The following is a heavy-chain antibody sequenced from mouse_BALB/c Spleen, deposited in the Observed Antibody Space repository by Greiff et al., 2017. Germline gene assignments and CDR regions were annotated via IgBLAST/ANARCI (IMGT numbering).Heavy chain of an antibody. V-gene: IGHV5-6-3*01. J-gene: IGHJ3*01. CDR3: ARDGDYGSSPWFAY. Sequence: EVQVVESGGGLVQPGGSLKLSCAASGFTFSSYGMSWVRQTPDKRLELVATINSNGGSTYYPDSVKGRFTISRDNAKNTLYLQMSSLKSEDTAMYYCARDGDYGSSPWFAYWGQGTLVTVSA. CDR2: INSNGGST. D-gene: IGHD1-1*01. CDR1: GFTFSSYG.